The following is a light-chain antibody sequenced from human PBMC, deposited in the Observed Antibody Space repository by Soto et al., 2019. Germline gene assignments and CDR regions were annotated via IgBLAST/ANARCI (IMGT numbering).Light chain of an antibody. V-gene: IGKV3-15*01. CDR2: GAS. CDR3: QQCNKWPFT. CDR1: QSISNN. Sequence: EIVMTQSPATLSVSPGESTTLSCRAGQSISNNLAWFQQKPGQAPRLLIYGASTRATGIPARFSGSGSGTEFTLTISSLQSEDFAVYYCQQCNKWPFTFGGGTKVEMK. J-gene: IGKJ4*01.